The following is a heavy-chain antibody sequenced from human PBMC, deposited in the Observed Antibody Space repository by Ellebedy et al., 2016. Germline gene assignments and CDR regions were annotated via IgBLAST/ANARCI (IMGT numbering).Heavy chain of an antibody. J-gene: IGHJ4*02. CDR2: ITPGGGNA. D-gene: IGHD3-10*01. V-gene: IGHV1-46*01. Sequence: ASVKVSCXASGYTFTFFYIHWVRQAPGQGLEWMGRITPGGGNAIHAQKFQGRVSMTTDSSTHTAYMDLRSLRSDDTAMHYCAKTSGWGYGENWGQGTLVTVSS. CDR3: AKTSGWGYGEN. CDR1: GYTFTFFY.